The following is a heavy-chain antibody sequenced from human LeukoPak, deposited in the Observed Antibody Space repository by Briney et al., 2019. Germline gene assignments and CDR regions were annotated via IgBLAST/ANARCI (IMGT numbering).Heavy chain of an antibody. CDR3: ARGQGGFWSGYWMGYYYYGMDV. Sequence: GGSLRLSCAASGFTFSSYAMHWVRQAPGKGLEWVAVISYDGSNKYYTDSVKGRFAISRDNSKNTLYLQMNSLRAEDTAVYYCARGQGGFWSGYWMGYYYYGMDVWGQGTTVTVSS. CDR1: GFTFSSYA. D-gene: IGHD3-3*01. J-gene: IGHJ6*02. CDR2: ISYDGSNK. V-gene: IGHV3-30*03.